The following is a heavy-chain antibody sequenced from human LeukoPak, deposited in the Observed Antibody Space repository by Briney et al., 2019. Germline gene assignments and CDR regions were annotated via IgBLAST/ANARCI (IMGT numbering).Heavy chain of an antibody. Sequence: ASVKVSCKASGYTFTNSAISWVRQAPGQGLEWMGWIGAYSGNTNSARKLQGRVTMTTDTSTSTAYMELRSLRSDDTAVYYCAVGSGYYGDAFDIWGQGTKVTVSS. D-gene: IGHD3-3*01. J-gene: IGHJ3*02. V-gene: IGHV1-18*01. CDR2: IGAYSGNT. CDR3: AVGSGYYGDAFDI. CDR1: GYTFTNSA.